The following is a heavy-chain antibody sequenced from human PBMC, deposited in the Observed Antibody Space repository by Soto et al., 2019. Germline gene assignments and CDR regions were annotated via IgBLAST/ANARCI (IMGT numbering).Heavy chain of an antibody. CDR1: GGSISSYY. D-gene: IGHD3-22*01. V-gene: IGHV4-59*12. Sequence: PSETLSLTCTVSGGSISSYYWSWIRQPPGKGLECIGYIYDSGSTNYNPSLKSRLTISVDTSKNQFSLKLSSVTAADTAVYYCARGFRVTMIVVVTGGPYYFDYWGQGTLVTVSS. CDR3: ARGFRVTMIVVVTGGPYYFDY. CDR2: IYDSGST. J-gene: IGHJ4*02.